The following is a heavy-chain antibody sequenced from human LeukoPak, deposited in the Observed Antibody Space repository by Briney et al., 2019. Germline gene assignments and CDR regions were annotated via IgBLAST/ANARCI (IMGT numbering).Heavy chain of an antibody. CDR1: GLTFNNYD. CDR3: AKNRGGHNYADAFQI. D-gene: IGHD5-24*01. V-gene: IGHV3-30*02. Sequence: TGGSLRLSCAASGLTFNNYDMHWVRQTPGKGLEWVAFIRYDGGDKYYVDSMKGRFTISRDNSRNTLYLQMNSLTAEDTAVYYCAKNRGGHNYADAFQIWGQGTMVRVYS. J-gene: IGHJ3*02. CDR2: IRYDGGDK.